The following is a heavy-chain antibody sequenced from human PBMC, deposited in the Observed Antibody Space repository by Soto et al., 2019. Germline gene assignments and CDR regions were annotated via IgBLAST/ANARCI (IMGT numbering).Heavy chain of an antibody. CDR3: ARVYDYWSGYHPNEYFQH. CDR2: ISAYNGNT. Sequence: GASVKDSCKASGYTFTSYGISWVRQAPGQGLEWMGWISAYNGNTNYAQKFQGRVTMTTDTSTSTADMELRSLRSDDTAVYYCARVYDYWSGYHPNEYFQHWGQGTLVTVSS. D-gene: IGHD3-3*01. CDR1: GYTFTSYG. V-gene: IGHV1-18*04. J-gene: IGHJ1*01.